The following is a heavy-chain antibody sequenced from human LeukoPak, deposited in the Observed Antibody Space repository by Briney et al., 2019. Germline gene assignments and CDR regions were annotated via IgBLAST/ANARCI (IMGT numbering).Heavy chain of an antibody. CDR2: IYSGGST. Sequence: GGSLRLSCAASGFTVSSNYMSWVRQAPGKGLEWVSVIYSGGSTYYADSVKGRFTISRDNSKNTLYLQMNSLRAEDTAVYYCARDLAVAGTDIYYYGMDVWGQGTTVTVSS. CDR1: GFTVSSNY. CDR3: ARDLAVAGTDIYYYGMDV. V-gene: IGHV3-66*01. D-gene: IGHD6-19*01. J-gene: IGHJ6*02.